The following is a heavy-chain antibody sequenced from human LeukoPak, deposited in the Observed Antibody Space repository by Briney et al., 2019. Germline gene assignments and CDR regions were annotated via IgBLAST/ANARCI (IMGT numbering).Heavy chain of an antibody. CDR2: IKQDGSEK. CDR1: GFTFSNYA. J-gene: IGHJ4*02. D-gene: IGHD1-26*01. Sequence: GGSLRLSCAVSGFTFSNYAMHWVRQAPGKGLEWVANIKQDGSEKYYVDSVKGRFTISRDNAKNSLYLQMNSLRAEDTAVYYCAREVGATASHFDYWGQGTLVTVSS. V-gene: IGHV3-7*01. CDR3: AREVGATASHFDY.